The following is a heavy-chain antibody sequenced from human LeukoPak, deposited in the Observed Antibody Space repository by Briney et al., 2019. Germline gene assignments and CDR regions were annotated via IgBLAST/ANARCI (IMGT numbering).Heavy chain of an antibody. CDR1: GFTFSGYR. CDR3: VRGTIAVGGTDY. D-gene: IGHD6-13*01. V-gene: IGHV3-74*01. J-gene: IGHJ4*02. CDR2: LNTDGRTT. Sequence: PGGSLRLSCAASGFTFSGYRMHWVRQAPGKGLIWVSRLNTDGRTTNYADFVKGRFTISRDNARNTLYLQMNSLRPDDTAVYYCVRGTIAVGGTDYWGQGTLVTVSS.